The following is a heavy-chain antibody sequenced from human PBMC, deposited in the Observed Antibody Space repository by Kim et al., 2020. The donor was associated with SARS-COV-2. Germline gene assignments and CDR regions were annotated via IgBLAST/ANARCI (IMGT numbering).Heavy chain of an antibody. CDR1: GFTFSSYG. Sequence: GGSLRLSCAASGFTFSSYGMHWVRQAPGKGLEWVAVISYDGSNKYYADSVKGRFTISRDNSKNTLYLQMNSLRAEDTAVYYCAKDRGYYYGSGSYDDYYYGMDVWGQGTTVTVSS. D-gene: IGHD3-10*01. V-gene: IGHV3-30*18. CDR2: ISYDGSNK. CDR3: AKDRGYYYGSGSYDDYYYGMDV. J-gene: IGHJ6*02.